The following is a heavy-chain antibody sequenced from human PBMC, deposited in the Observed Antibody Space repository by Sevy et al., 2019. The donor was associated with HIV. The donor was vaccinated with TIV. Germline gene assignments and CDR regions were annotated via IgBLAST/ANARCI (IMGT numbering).Heavy chain of an antibody. CDR3: AKAAYYYDTSGHGAFEN. D-gene: IGHD3-22*01. CDR2: IGWNSGSI. V-gene: IGHV3-9*01. J-gene: IGHJ3*02. Sequence: QLGGSLRLSCAASGFTFDDYAMHWVRQAPGKGLEWVSGIGWNSGSIIYADSVKGRFTISRDNAKNSLYLQMNRLRPEDTALYYCAKAAYYYDTSGHGAFENWGQGTMVTVSS. CDR1: GFTFDDYA.